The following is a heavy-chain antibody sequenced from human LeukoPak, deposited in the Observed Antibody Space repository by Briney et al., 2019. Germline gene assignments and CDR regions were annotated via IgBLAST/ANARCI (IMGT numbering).Heavy chain of an antibody. J-gene: IGHJ5*01. D-gene: IGHD3-10*01. V-gene: IGHV3-48*03. CDR1: GFTFSSYE. CDR3: ARDRDGSESWFDS. CDR2: ISSSGSTI. Sequence: PGGSLRLSCAASGFTFSSYEMNWVRQAPGKGLEWVSYISSSGSTIYYADSVKGRFTISRDNAKNSLYLQMNSLRVDDTALYYCARDRDGSESWFDSWGQGTQVTVSS.